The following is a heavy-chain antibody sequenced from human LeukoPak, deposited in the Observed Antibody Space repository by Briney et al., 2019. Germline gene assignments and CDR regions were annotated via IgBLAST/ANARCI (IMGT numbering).Heavy chain of an antibody. V-gene: IGHV3-66*02. J-gene: IGHJ6*02. CDR1: GFTVSSNY. CDR2: IYSGGST. Sequence: GGSLRLSCAASGFTVSSNYMSWVRQAPGKGLEWDSVIYSGGSTYYADSVKGRFTISRDNSKNTLYLQMNSLRAEDTAVYYCARDRTMVRGVIAGYYYGMDVWGQGTTVTVSS. CDR3: ARDRTMVRGVIAGYYYGMDV. D-gene: IGHD3-10*01.